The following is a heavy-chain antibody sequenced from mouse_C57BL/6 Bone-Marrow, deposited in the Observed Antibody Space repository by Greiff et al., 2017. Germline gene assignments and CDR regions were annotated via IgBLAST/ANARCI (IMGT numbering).Heavy chain of an antibody. J-gene: IGHJ4*01. D-gene: IGHD2-3*01. CDR3: ARFGGWLLQGNYAMDY. CDR1: GYTFTSYW. V-gene: IGHV1-7*01. CDR2: INPSSGYT. Sequence: QVQLQQSGAELAKPGASVKLSCKASGYTFTSYWMHWVKQRPGQGLEWIGYINPSSGYTKYNQKFKDKATLTVDKSSSTAYMQLGSLTYEDSTVYYCARFGGWLLQGNYAMDYWGQGTSVTVSA.